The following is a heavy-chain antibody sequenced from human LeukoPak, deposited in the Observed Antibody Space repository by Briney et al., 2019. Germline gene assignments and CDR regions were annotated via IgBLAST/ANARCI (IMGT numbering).Heavy chain of an antibody. CDR1: GFTFSSYS. CDR3: ARAGRVVPAAKNAFDI. V-gene: IGHV3-21*01. J-gene: IGHJ3*02. Sequence: GGSLRLSCAASGFTFSSYSMNWVRQAPGKGLEWVSSISSSSSYIYYADSVKGRFTISRDNAKNSLYLQMNSLGAEDTAVYYCARAGRVVPAAKNAFDIWGQGTMVTVSS. CDR2: ISSSSSYI. D-gene: IGHD2-2*01.